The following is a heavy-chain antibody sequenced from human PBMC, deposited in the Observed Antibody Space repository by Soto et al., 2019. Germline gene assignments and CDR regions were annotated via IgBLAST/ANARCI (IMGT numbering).Heavy chain of an antibody. J-gene: IGHJ4*02. V-gene: IGHV4-59*09. Sequence: LEWIGYISYTGSTNYNPSLRSRVTMSLDTSTNQFSLNLISVTAADTAVYFCSRGLDGSRGYPSPSDYWGQGIVVTV. D-gene: IGHD3-22*01. CDR3: SRGLDGSRGYPSPSDY. CDR2: ISYTGST.